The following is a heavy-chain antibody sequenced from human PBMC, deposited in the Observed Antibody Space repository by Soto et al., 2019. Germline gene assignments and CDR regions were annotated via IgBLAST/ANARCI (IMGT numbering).Heavy chain of an antibody. CDR2: IYPGDSDT. J-gene: IGHJ5*02. Sequence: GESLKISCKGSGYSFTSYWIGWVRQMPGKGLEWMGIIYPGDSDTRYSPSFQGQVTISADKSISTAYLQWSSLKASDTAMYYCARHQTTRGYRWFDPWAREPWSPSPQ. D-gene: IGHD3-16*02. V-gene: IGHV5-51*01. CDR3: ARHQTTRGYRWFDP. CDR1: GYSFTSYW.